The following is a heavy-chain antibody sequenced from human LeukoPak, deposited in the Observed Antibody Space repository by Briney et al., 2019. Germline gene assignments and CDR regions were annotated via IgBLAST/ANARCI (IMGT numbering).Heavy chain of an antibody. CDR1: GFTFSNYA. V-gene: IGHV3-23*01. CDR2: ISGRGAAT. Sequence: GGSLRLSCAASGFTFSNYAMSWVRQAPGKGLEWVSAISGRGAATYYADSVKGRFTISRDNSKNTLFLQLSSLRAEDTAVYYCAKCLPEPGTCYFDYWGQETLVTVSS. J-gene: IGHJ4*02. D-gene: IGHD5/OR15-5a*01. CDR3: AKCLPEPGTCYFDY.